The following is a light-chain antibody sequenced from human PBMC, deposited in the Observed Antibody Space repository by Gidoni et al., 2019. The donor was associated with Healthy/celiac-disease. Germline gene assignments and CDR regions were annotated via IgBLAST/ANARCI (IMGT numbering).Light chain of an antibody. CDR3: QIYDSALXXX. CDR1: HDISNY. CDR2: AAS. V-gene: IGKV1-27*01. J-gene: IGKJ4*01. Sequence: DIQMTQSPSSLSASVGDRVTITCRTSHDISNYLAWYQQKPGKVPKLLLYAASTLQSGLPSRFSGGGSGTDFTLTISSLQPEDVATYYCQIYDSALXXXFGGGTK.